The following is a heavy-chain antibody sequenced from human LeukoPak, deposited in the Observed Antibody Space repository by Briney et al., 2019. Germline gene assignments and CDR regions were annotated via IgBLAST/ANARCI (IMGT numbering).Heavy chain of an antibody. V-gene: IGHV4-39*07. Sequence: PSETLSLTCTVSGGSISSSSYYWGWIRQPPGKGLEWIGNIYSSGSTYYNPSLKSRVTISVDKSKNQFSLKLSSVTAADTAVYHCARLEWLRAVGLRYFDYWGQGTLVTVSS. CDR2: IYSSGST. CDR1: GGSISSSSYY. D-gene: IGHD5-12*01. J-gene: IGHJ4*02. CDR3: ARLEWLRAVGLRYFDY.